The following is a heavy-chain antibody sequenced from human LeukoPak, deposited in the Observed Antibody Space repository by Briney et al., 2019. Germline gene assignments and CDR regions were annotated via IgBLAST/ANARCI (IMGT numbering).Heavy chain of an antibody. Sequence: PGGSLRLSCAASGFIVTYAWMSWVRQTPGKGLEWVGRIKGNTDGGTTDYAAPVEGRFTISRDDSENTLYLQMNSLKTEDTALYYCTKDREGSYYDSSGYYRGAFDVWGQGTMVTVSS. CDR2: IKGNTDGGTT. CDR3: TKDREGSYYDSSGYYRGAFDV. CDR1: GFIVTYAW. D-gene: IGHD3-22*01. V-gene: IGHV3-15*01. J-gene: IGHJ3*01.